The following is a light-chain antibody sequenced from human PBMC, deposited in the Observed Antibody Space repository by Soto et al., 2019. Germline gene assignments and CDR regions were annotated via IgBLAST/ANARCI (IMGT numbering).Light chain of an antibody. CDR2: GAS. Sequence: EIGLTQSPATVSLSPGERATLSVMASQSVSSYLAWYQQKPCQAPRLLISGASTRAAGISDRFSGSGSGTDFTLTISSLEPEDFAVYYCHQYNGWPRTFGQGTKVDI. V-gene: IGKV3-11*01. CDR1: QSVSSY. J-gene: IGKJ1*01. CDR3: HQYNGWPRT.